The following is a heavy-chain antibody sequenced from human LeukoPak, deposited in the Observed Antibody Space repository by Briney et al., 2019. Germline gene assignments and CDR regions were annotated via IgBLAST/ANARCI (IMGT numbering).Heavy chain of an antibody. CDR3: VRAGYCSSTSCYTGGYYFDY. CDR1: GGSISSGSYY. CDR2: IYTSGST. V-gene: IGHV4-61*02. D-gene: IGHD2-2*02. Sequence: SQTLSLTCTVSGGSISSGSYYWSWIRQPAGKGLEWIGRIYTSGSTNYNPSLKSRVTISVDTSKNQFSLKLSSVTAADTAVYYCVRAGYCSSTSCYTGGYYFDYWGQGTLVSVSS. J-gene: IGHJ4*02.